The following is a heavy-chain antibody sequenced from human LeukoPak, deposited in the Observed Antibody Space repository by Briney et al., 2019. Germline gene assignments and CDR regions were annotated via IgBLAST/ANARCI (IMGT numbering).Heavy chain of an antibody. J-gene: IGHJ4*02. CDR2: IYYSGST. D-gene: IGHD3-16*02. Sequence: SETLSLTCTVSGGSISSNYWSWIRQPPGKGLEWIGYIYYSGSTNYNPSLKSRVTISVDTSKNQFSLKLSSVTAADTAVYYCARAGPHTYDYVWGSYRPFDYWGQGTLVTVSS. V-gene: IGHV4-59*08. CDR1: GGSISSNY. CDR3: ARAGPHTYDYVWGSYRPFDY.